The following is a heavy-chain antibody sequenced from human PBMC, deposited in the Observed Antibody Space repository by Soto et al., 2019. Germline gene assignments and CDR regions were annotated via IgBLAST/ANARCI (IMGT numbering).Heavy chain of an antibody. D-gene: IGHD2-2*01. CDR3: AKDLVSCSSTSCYGSYYYYYMDV. CDR2: ISGSGGST. J-gene: IGHJ6*03. CDR1: GFTFSSYA. Sequence: QLGGSLRLSCAASGFTFSSYAMSWVRQAPGKGLEWVSAISGSGGSTYYADSVKGRFTISRDNSKNTLYLQMNSLRAEDTAVYYCAKDLVSCSSTSCYGSYYYYYMDVWGKGTTVTVSS. V-gene: IGHV3-23*01.